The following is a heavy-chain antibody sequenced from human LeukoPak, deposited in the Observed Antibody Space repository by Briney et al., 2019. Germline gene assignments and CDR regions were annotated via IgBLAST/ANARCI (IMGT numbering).Heavy chain of an antibody. CDR3: ARRYDFWSGYYTTGRGVDY. CDR1: VCTFTGYS. V-gene: IGHV1-2*02. D-gene: IGHD3-3*01. CDR2: INPKRGGT. J-gene: IGHJ4*02. Sequence: GASVKVSFKASVCTFTGYSMHWVRPAPGQGLEWMGWINPKRGGTDYAQKFQGRVTMTRDTSISTAYMELSRMRSDDTAVYYCARRYDFWSGYYTTGRGVDYWGQGTLVTVSS.